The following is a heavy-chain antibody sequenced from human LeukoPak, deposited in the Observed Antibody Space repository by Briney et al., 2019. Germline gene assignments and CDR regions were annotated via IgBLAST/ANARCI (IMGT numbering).Heavy chain of an antibody. Sequence: GGSLRLSCAASGFTFSTYSMNWVRQAPGKGLEWVSSISSSSNYIYYAASVKGRFTISRDNAKKSLYLQMNSLRAEDTAVYYSAREYNGYDTRFDPCGQGDLVSVSS. CDR3: AREYNGYDTRFDP. CDR1: GFTFSTYS. J-gene: IGHJ5*02. D-gene: IGHD5-12*01. CDR2: ISSSSNYI. V-gene: IGHV3-21*01.